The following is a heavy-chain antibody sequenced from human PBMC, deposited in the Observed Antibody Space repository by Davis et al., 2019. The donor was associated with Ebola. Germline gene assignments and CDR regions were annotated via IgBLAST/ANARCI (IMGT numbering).Heavy chain of an antibody. CDR2: ISGSGGST. J-gene: IGHJ6*04. V-gene: IGHV3-23*01. CDR1: GFTFSSYA. Sequence: GESLKISCAASGFTFSSYAMSWVRQAPGKGLEWVSAISGSGGSTYYADSVKGRFTISRDNSKNTLYLQMNSLRAEDTAVYYCARRLLWFGEFPKLYYYYYGMDVWGKGTTVTVSS. CDR3: ARRLLWFGEFPKLYYYYYGMDV. D-gene: IGHD3-10*01.